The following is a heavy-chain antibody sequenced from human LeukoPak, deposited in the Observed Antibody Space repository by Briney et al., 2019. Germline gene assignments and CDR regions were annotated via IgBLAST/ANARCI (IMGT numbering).Heavy chain of an antibody. J-gene: IGHJ4*02. CDR1: GFSVSSKY. CDR3: ARDLGWYNLDC. Sequence: GGSLRLSCAASGFSVSSKYMSWVRQAPGKGLEWVSVIYTGGNEYYADSVKGRFTISRDNSKNMVYLQMNSLRAEDTALYYCARDLGWYNLDCWGQGTLVTVSS. V-gene: IGHV3-53*01. CDR2: IYTGGNE. D-gene: IGHD1-14*01.